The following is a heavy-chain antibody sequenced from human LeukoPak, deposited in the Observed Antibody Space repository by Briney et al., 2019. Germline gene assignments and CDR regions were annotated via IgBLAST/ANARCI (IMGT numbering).Heavy chain of an antibody. V-gene: IGHV3-48*01. Sequence: GGSLRLSCAASGFTFSSYSMNWVRQAPGKGLEWVSYISSSSSTIYYADSVKGRFTTSRDNAKNSLYLQMNSLRAEDTAVYYCARDLTTIFGVADDYWGQGTLVTVSS. J-gene: IGHJ4*02. D-gene: IGHD3-3*01. CDR1: GFTFSSYS. CDR2: ISSSSSTI. CDR3: ARDLTTIFGVADDY.